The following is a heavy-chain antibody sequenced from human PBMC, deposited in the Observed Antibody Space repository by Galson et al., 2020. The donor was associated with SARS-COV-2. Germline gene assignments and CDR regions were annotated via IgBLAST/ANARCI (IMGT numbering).Heavy chain of an antibody. D-gene: IGHD1-26*01. V-gene: IGHV4-39*01. CDR1: GDSISSSSYY. CDR3: ARLYSDWTG. J-gene: IGHJ4*02. Sequence: SETLSLTCTVSGDSISSSSYYWGWIRQPPGKGLEWIGSIYYSGSTYYNPSLKSRITISVDTSKNQFSLKLNSVTAADSALYYCARLYSDWTGWGQGTLVTVSS. CDR2: IYYSGST.